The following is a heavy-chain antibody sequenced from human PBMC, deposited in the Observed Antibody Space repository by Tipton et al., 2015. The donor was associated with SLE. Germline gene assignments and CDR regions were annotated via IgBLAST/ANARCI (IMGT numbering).Heavy chain of an antibody. CDR2: ISYDGSNK. Sequence: SLRLSCAASGFTFSSYAMHWVRQAPGKGLEWVAVISYDGSNKYYADSVKGRFTISRDNSKNTLYLQMNSLRTDDTAVFYCATGVAVAPDYWGQGTLVTVSS. CDR3: ATGVAVAPDY. D-gene: IGHD6-19*01. J-gene: IGHJ4*02. V-gene: IGHV3-30*04. CDR1: GFTFSSYA.